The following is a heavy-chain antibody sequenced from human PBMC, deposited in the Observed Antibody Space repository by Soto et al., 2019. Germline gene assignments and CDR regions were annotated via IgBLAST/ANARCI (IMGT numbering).Heavy chain of an antibody. J-gene: IGHJ4*02. CDR1: GFTFSTYW. Sequence: EVQLVESGGGLVQPGGSLRLSCAASGFTFSTYWMYCFRQAPGKGLVWVSRIISAGSRTSYVYSVKGLFTISRDSAKNTLYLQMNSLRAEDTAVYYCARGATAVTNALDYWGQGTLVTVSS. CDR3: ARGATAVTNALDY. V-gene: IGHV3-74*01. CDR2: IISAGSRT. D-gene: IGHD4-4*01.